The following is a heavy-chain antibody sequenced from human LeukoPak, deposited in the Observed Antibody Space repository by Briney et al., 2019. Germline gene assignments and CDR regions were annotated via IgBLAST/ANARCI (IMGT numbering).Heavy chain of an antibody. V-gene: IGHV4-4*07. CDR1: GGSISSYY. Sequence: PSETLSLTCTVSGGSISSYYWSWIRQPAGKGLEWIGRIYTSGSTNYNPSLKSRVTMSVDTSKNQFSLKLSSVTAADMAVYYCARDQGYYDSSGYYYWFDPWGQGTLVTVSS. D-gene: IGHD3-22*01. J-gene: IGHJ5*02. CDR2: IYTSGST. CDR3: ARDQGYYDSSGYYYWFDP.